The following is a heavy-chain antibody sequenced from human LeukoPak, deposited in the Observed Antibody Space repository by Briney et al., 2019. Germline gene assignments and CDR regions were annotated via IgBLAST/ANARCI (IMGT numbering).Heavy chain of an antibody. CDR1: GFTFSSYA. D-gene: IGHD3-10*01. V-gene: IGHV3-23*01. CDR2: ISGSGGRIRGSGGST. J-gene: IGHJ4*02. Sequence: GGSLRLSCAASGFTFSSYAMSWVRQAPGKGLEWVSGISGSGGRIRGSGGSTYYADSVKGRFTISRDNSKNTLYLQMNSLRAEDTAVYYCITEEYSGSGRYESYFEHWGQGTLVIVSS. CDR3: ITEEYSGSGRYESYFEH.